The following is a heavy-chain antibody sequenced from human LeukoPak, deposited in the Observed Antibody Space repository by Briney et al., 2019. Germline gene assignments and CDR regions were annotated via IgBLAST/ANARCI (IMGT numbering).Heavy chain of an antibody. D-gene: IGHD2-2*01. CDR2: ITGSSSYI. J-gene: IGHJ4*02. Sequence: PGGSLRLSCAASGFTFSTYYMSWVRQAPGKGLEWVSFITGSSSYIYYTDSVKGRFTISRDNAKNSLFLQMNSLRAEDTAVYYCARGDVVVPAAILFDYWGQGSLVTVSS. CDR3: ARGDVVVPAAILFDY. V-gene: IGHV3-21*01. CDR1: GFTFSTYY.